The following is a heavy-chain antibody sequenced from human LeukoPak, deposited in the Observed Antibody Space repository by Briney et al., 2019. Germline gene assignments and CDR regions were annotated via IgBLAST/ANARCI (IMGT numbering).Heavy chain of an antibody. D-gene: IGHD2-15*01. J-gene: IGHJ3*02. CDR3: ARDRIGYCGGGSCADAFDI. V-gene: IGHV1-18*01. CDR1: GYTFTSYG. Sequence: ASVKVSCKASGYTFTSYGISWVRQAPGQGLEWMGWISAYNGNTNYAQKLQGRVTMTTDTSTSTAYMELRSLRSDDTAVYYCARDRIGYCGGGSCADAFDIWGQGTMVTVSS. CDR2: ISAYNGNT.